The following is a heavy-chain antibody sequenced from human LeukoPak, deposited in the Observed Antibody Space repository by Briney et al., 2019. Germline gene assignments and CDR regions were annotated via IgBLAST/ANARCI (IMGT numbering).Heavy chain of an antibody. D-gene: IGHD6-19*01. Sequence: GGSLRLSCAASGFSFSSYPMSWVRQAPGKGLEWVSPIGTGGTTTYYADTVKGRFTISRDNSKNTLYLQMNSLRAEDTAVYYCAKLGPGLRGWLSYLDYWGQGTLVTVSS. CDR2: IGTGGTTT. V-gene: IGHV3-23*01. CDR3: AKLGPGLRGWLSYLDY. CDR1: GFSFSSYP. J-gene: IGHJ4*02.